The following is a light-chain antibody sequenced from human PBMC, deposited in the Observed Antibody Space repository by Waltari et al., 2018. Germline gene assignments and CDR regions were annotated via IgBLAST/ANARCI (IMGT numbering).Light chain of an antibody. Sequence: QSALTQPPSVSGSPGQSVTISCTGTSSDVGAYNYVSWYQQHPGKAPKLMIYDVRKRPSGVPDRFSGSKSGNTASLTISGLQGEDEADYYCCSYAGSYTYVFGTGTKVTVL. V-gene: IGLV2-11*01. CDR1: SSDVGAYNY. CDR3: CSYAGSYTYV. CDR2: DVR. J-gene: IGLJ1*01.